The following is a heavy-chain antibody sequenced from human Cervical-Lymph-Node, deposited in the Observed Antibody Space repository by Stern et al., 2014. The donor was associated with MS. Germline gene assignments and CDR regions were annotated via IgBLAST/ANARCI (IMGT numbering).Heavy chain of an antibody. CDR3: ARATDILTGHYPYYFDY. CDR1: GGSIRSYY. CDR2: IYYSGST. Sequence: QLQLQESGPGLVKPSETLSLTCSVSGGSIRSYYWSWIRQPPGKGLEWLGYIYYSGSTNYNPSLKSRVTISVDTSKNQFSLKLSPVTAADTAVYYCARATDILTGHYPYYFDYWGQGTLVTVSS. J-gene: IGHJ4*02. V-gene: IGHV4-59*01. D-gene: IGHD3-9*01.